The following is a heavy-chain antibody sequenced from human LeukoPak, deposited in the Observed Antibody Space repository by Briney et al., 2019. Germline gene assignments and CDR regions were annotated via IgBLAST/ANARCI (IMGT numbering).Heavy chain of an antibody. CDR3: AKGRVRQLDPFDY. CDR2: ISATGGTT. J-gene: IGHJ4*02. D-gene: IGHD6-6*01. CDR1: GFTFSSYG. Sequence: GGSLRLSCAASGFTFSSYGMSWVRQAPGKGLEWVSAISATGGTTYYADSVKGRFTISRDNSKNTLYLQMNSLRAEDTAVYYCAKGRVRQLDPFDYWGQGTLVTVSS. V-gene: IGHV3-23*01.